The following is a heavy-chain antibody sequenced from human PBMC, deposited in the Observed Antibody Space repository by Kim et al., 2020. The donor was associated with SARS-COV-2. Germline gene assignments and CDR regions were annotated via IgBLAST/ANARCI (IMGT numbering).Heavy chain of an antibody. Sequence: SVKVSCKASGGTFSSYAISWVRQAPGQGLEWMGGIIPIFGTANYAQKFQGRVAITADESTSTAYMELSSLRSEDTAVYYCASSRYDSSGYFFDYWGQGTLVTVSS. J-gene: IGHJ4*02. CDR2: IIPIFGTA. CDR1: GGTFSSYA. CDR3: ASSRYDSSGYFFDY. V-gene: IGHV1-69*13. D-gene: IGHD3-22*01.